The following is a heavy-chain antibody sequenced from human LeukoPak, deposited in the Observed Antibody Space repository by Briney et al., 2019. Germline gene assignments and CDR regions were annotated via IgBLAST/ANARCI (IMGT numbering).Heavy chain of an antibody. CDR1: GFTFSSYA. Sequence: GGSLRLSCAASGFTFSSYAMSWVRQAPGKGLEWVSAISGSGGSTYYADSVKGRFTISRDNSKNTLYLQMNSLRAEDTAVYYCAKHYCSSTSRHGDYWGQGTLVTVSS. J-gene: IGHJ4*02. CDR3: AKHYCSSTSRHGDY. V-gene: IGHV3-23*01. CDR2: ISGSGGST. D-gene: IGHD2-2*01.